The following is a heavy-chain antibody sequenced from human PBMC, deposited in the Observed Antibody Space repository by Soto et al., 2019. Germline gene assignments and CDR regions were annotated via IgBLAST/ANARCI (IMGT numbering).Heavy chain of an antibody. CDR2: IANHGSDT. Sequence: EVQLVESGGGLVQPGGSLSLSCAASGFNFVSYWMHWVRQVPGKGLVWVSRIANHGSDTAYADSVRGRFTISRDNAKNTLYLHVNSLRAEDTAVFYCARALYPGYFDYWGPGTLVSVSS. V-gene: IGHV3-74*01. CDR1: GFNFVSYW. J-gene: IGHJ4*02. CDR3: ARALYPGYFDY.